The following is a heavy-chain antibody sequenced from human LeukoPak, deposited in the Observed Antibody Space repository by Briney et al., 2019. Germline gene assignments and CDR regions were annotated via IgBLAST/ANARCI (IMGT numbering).Heavy chain of an antibody. D-gene: IGHD6-6*01. CDR2: INPNSGGT. CDR3: EISSSSIIFAFDI. V-gene: IGHV1-2*02. J-gene: IGHJ3*02. Sequence: ASVKVSCKASGYTFTGYYMHWVRQAPGQGLEWMGWINPNSGGTNYAQKFQGRVTMTRDTSISTAYMELSRLRSDDTAVYYCEISSSSIIFAFDIWGQGTMVTVSS. CDR1: GYTFTGYY.